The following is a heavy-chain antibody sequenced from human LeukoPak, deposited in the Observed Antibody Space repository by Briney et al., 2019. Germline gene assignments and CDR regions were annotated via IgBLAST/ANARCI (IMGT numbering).Heavy chain of an antibody. CDR1: GFTFSSYS. CDR3: AREGGGGFDY. J-gene: IGHJ4*02. D-gene: IGHD3-16*01. Sequence: PGGSLRLSCAASGFTFSSYSMNWVRQAPGKGLEWVSYISSSSSTIYYADSVKGRFTISRDNAKNSLYLQLDSLRADDTAMYFCAREGGGGFDYWGQGTLVTVSS. CDR2: ISSSSSTI. V-gene: IGHV3-48*04.